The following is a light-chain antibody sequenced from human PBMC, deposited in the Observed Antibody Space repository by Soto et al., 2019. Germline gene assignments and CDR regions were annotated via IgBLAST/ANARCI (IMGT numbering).Light chain of an antibody. CDR2: KAS. J-gene: IGKJ1*01. CDR3: LQHGSYPRT. CDR1: QTISSW. Sequence: DIQMTQSPSTLSGSVGDRVTITCRASQTISSWLAWYQQKPGKAPKLLIYKASTLKSGVPSRFSGSGSGTEFTLTISSLKPEDIATYYCLQHGSYPRTFGQGTKVEIK. V-gene: IGKV1-5*03.